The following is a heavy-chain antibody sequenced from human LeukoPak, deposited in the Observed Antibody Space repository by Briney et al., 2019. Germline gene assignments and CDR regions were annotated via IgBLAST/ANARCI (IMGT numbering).Heavy chain of an antibody. CDR1: GGTFSSYA. Sequence: SVKVSCKASGGTFSSYAISWVRQAPGQGLEWMGGIIPIFGTANYAQKFQGRVTITADESTSTAYMELSSLRSEDTPVYYCARARRLGDLDFVWGQGTLVTVSS. J-gene: IGHJ4*02. CDR3: ARARRLGDLDFV. D-gene: IGHD3-16*01. V-gene: IGHV1-69*01. CDR2: IIPIFGTA.